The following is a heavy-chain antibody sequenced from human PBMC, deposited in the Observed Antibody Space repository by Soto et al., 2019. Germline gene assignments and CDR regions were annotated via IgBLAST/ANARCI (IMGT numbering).Heavy chain of an antibody. Sequence: QVQLVESGGGVVQPGRSLSLSCAASGFTFSSYAMHWVRQAPGKGLEWVAVISYDGSNKYYADSVKGRFTISRDNSKNTLYLQMNSLRTEDTAVYYCARDRLRYNWNDFPYYYYGMDVWCQGTTVTVSS. CDR2: ISYDGSNK. D-gene: IGHD1-1*01. V-gene: IGHV3-30-3*01. CDR3: ARDRLRYNWNDFPYYYYGMDV. CDR1: GFTFSSYA. J-gene: IGHJ6*02.